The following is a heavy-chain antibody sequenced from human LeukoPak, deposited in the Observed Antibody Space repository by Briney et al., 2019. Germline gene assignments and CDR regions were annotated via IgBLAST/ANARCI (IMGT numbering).Heavy chain of an antibody. D-gene: IGHD3-16*01. Sequence: SETLSLTCTVSGGFISSYYWSWIRQPAGKGLECIGRIYTSGSTNYNPSLKSRVTMSVDTSKNQFSLTLSSVTAADTSVYYCARELPSPGGIDYWGQGTLVTVSS. CDR1: GGFISSYY. CDR2: IYTSGST. V-gene: IGHV4-4*07. J-gene: IGHJ4*02. CDR3: ARELPSPGGIDY.